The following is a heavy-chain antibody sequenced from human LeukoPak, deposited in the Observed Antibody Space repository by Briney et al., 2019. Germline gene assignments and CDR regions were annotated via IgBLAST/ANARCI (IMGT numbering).Heavy chain of an antibody. J-gene: IGHJ6*03. CDR1: GGSISSCY. CDR2: IYTSGST. CDR3: AGGGTIFGVVIMDYYYYYYMDV. V-gene: IGHV4-4*07. D-gene: IGHD3-3*01. Sequence: SETLSLTCTVSGGSISSCYWSWLRQPAGKGLEWIGRIYTSGSTNYNPSLKSRVTMSVDTSKNQFSLKLSSVTAADTAVYYCAGGGTIFGVVIMDYYYYYYMDVWGKGTTVTVSS.